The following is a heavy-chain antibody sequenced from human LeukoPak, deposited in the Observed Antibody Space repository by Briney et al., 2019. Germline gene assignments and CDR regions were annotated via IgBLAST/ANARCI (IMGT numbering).Heavy chain of an antibody. D-gene: IGHD2-2*01. CDR3: ARGQVPAARGYNWFDP. V-gene: IGHV4-34*01. Sequence: PSETLSLTCAVYGWSFNDHYWNWIRQPPGKGLEWIAEINARGDTNFNPSPKSRVTISVDSSKNQFSLTLRSMIAADTAVYYCARGQVPAARGYNWFDPWGQGTLVTVSS. CDR1: GWSFNDHY. CDR2: INARGDT. J-gene: IGHJ5*02.